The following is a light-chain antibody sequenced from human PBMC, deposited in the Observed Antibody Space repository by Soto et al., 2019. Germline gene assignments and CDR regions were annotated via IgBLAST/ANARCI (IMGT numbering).Light chain of an antibody. V-gene: IGKV1-9*01. Sequence: DIQLTQSPSFLSAFVGDTVTITCRASQAMSTYLAWYQQKPGKVPKLLIRSASTLQSGVPPRFSGGGSGTEFTPPIGTLHLEDPVIINCKQLMGIHLASGGGPTWRSN. CDR3: KQLMGIHLA. CDR1: QAMSTY. CDR2: SAS. J-gene: IGKJ4*01.